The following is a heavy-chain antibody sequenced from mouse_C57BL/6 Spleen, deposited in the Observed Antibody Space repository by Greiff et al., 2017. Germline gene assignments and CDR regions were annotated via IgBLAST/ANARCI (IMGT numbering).Heavy chain of an antibody. V-gene: IGHV3-3*01. D-gene: IGHD1-1*01. CDR3: ARAYYYGSSYDYAMDY. Sequence: EVKLMESGPSLVRPSQTLSLTCTVTGFSINSDCYWIWIRQFPGNKLEYIGYTFYSGITYYNPSLESRTYITRDTSKNQFSLKLSSVTTEDTATYYGARAYYYGSSYDYAMDYWGQGTSVTVSS. CDR1: GFSINSDCY. J-gene: IGHJ4*01. CDR2: TFYSGIT.